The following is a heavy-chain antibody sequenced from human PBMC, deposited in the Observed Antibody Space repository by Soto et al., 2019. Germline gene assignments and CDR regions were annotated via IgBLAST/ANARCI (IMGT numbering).Heavy chain of an antibody. V-gene: IGHV3-73*02. Sequence: EVQLVESGGGLVQPGGSLKLSCAASGFTFSGSAMHWVRQASGKGLEWVGRIRNKANNYATAYAASVKGRFTISRDDSKTAAYLQMNSLKTEDTAVYYCASSAVAVADYYLDLWGRGTLVTVSS. CDR3: ASSAVAVADYYLDL. CDR1: GFTFSGSA. J-gene: IGHJ2*01. CDR2: IRNKANNYAT. D-gene: IGHD6-19*01.